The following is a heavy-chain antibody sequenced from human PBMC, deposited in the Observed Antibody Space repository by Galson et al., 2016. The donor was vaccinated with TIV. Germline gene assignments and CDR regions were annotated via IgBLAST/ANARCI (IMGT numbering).Heavy chain of an antibody. J-gene: IGHJ6*02. CDR1: GFTFSGHS. CDR3: ARIIGYWEGYYAMDV. CDR2: ISVSSDYI. V-gene: IGHV3-21*06. D-gene: IGHD2-15*01. Sequence: SGFTFSGHSMTWVRQAPGKGLEWVSSISVSSDYIYYGDSVKGRFTISRDNAKNSLFLQMNSLRAEDTAVYYCARIIGYWEGYYAMDVWGQGTTVTVAS.